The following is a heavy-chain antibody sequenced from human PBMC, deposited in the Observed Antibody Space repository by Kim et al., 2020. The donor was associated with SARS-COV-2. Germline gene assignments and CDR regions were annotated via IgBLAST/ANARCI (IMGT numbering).Heavy chain of an antibody. CDR2: INTNTGNP. V-gene: IGHV7-4-1*02. Sequence: ASVKVSCKASGYTFTSYAMNWVRQAPGQGLEWMGWINTNTGNPTYAQGFTGRFVFSLDTSVSTAYLQISSLKAEDTAVYYCARGGRAARQGRLANNWFDPWGQGTLVTVSS. J-gene: IGHJ5*02. CDR3: ARGGRAARQGRLANNWFDP. CDR1: GYTFTSYA. D-gene: IGHD6-6*01.